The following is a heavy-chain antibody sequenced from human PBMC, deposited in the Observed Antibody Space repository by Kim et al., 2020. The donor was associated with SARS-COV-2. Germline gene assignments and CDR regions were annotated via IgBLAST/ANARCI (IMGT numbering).Heavy chain of an antibody. V-gene: IGHV3-7*03. CDR3: AKESRTGGTYYGMVV. J-gene: IGHJ6*02. Sequence: GGSLRLSCAASGFTFSNYGMSWVRQAPGEGLEWVANIKQDGSETYYVDSVKGRFTISRDNAKNSLYLQMNSLRAEDTAVYYCAKESRTGGTYYGMVVWG. CDR2: IKQDGSET. D-gene: IGHD1-1*01. CDR1: GFTFSNYG.